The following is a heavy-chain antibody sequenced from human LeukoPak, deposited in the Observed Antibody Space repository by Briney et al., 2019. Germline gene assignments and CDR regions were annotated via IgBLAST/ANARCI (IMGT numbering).Heavy chain of an antibody. CDR2: IRHDGSIK. CDR3: AKDSLADIDY. V-gene: IGHV3-30*02. J-gene: IGHJ4*02. CDR1: GFIFSTYG. D-gene: IGHD3-16*01. Sequence: GGSLRLSCAASGFIFSTYGMYWVRQAPGKGLEWVAFIRHDGSIKNYADSVNGRSTISRDNSKNTLYLQMNSLRAEDTAVYYCAKDSLADIDYWGQGTLVTVSS.